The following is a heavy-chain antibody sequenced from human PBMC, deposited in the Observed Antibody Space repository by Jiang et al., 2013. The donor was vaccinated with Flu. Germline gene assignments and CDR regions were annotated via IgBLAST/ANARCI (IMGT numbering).Heavy chain of an antibody. CDR1: GFSFDDYT. D-gene: IGHD3-10*01. CDR3: AKGGHRVLDY. V-gene: IGHV3-74*02. CDR2: INSDGSST. Sequence: VQLVESRGVVVQPGGSLRLSCAASGFSFDDYTMHWVRQAPGKGLVWVSRINSDGSSTSYADSVKGRFTISRGNAKNTLYLQMNSLRAEDTAVYYCAKGGHRVLDYWGQGTLVTVSS. J-gene: IGHJ4*02.